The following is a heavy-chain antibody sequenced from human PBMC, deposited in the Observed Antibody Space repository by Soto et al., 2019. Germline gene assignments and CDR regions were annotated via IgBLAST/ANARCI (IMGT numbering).Heavy chain of an antibody. CDR3: VRDGHCITSSCYGNWLDP. CDR1: GFTFSTYW. J-gene: IGHJ5*02. D-gene: IGHD2-2*01. CDR2: INNEGSHT. V-gene: IGHV3-74*01. Sequence: EVQLVESGGGLVQPGGSLRLSCAASGFTFSTYWMHWVRQVPGKGLVWVSRINNEGSHTDYADSVKGRFTISRDNVKNTLYVEMNSLRAADTAVDFCVRDGHCITSSCYGNWLDPWGQATLVTVSS.